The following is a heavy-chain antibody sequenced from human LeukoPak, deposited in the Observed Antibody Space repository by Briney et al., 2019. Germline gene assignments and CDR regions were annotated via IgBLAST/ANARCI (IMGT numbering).Heavy chain of an antibody. CDR2: INHSGSS. CDR1: GASFRYDY. D-gene: IGHD7-27*01. J-gene: IGHJ5*01. Sequence: SETLSLTCAVYGASFRYDYWSWIRQAPGKGLEWIGEINHSGSSTYNPSLKSRVTISAEKSKSQFSLRLTSVTAADTAVYYCAKGVWAPRFDSWGQGTLVTVSS. CDR3: AKGVWAPRFDS. V-gene: IGHV4-34*01.